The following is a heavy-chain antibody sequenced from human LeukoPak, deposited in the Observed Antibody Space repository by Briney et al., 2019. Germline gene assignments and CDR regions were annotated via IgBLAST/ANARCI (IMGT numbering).Heavy chain of an antibody. V-gene: IGHV3-11*03. CDR3: ARSGSHDY. CDR1: RFTFSDYY. D-gene: IGHD1-26*01. J-gene: IGHJ4*02. Sequence: GGSLRLSCAASRFTFSDYYMSRLPQAPGKELEGGSYISSSSSYKNYADSVKGRFTISRDNAKNSLYLLMNSLRADDTAVYYCARSGSHDYWGQGTLVTVSS. CDR2: ISSSSSYK.